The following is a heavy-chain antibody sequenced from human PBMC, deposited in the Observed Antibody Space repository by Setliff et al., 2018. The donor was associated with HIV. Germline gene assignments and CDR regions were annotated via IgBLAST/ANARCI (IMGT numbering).Heavy chain of an antibody. V-gene: IGHV5-10-1*01. Sequence: GESLKISCKASGYSFSNYWITWVREMPGKGLEWVANIDPSDSYANYSPSFEGHVTILADRSITTAYLQWSRLRASDTSVYYCARRATDYGDKGGFDYWGQGTQVTVSS. CDR1: GYSFSNYW. CDR3: ARRATDYGDKGGFDY. CDR2: IDPSDSYA. J-gene: IGHJ4*02. D-gene: IGHD4-17*01.